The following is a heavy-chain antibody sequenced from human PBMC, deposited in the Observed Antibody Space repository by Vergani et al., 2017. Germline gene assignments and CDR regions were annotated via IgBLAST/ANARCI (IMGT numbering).Heavy chain of an antibody. D-gene: IGHD6-13*01. J-gene: IGHJ2*01. CDR2: IYPGDSDT. CDR3: ARHGSSWSPYWYFDL. Sequence: EVQLVQSGAEVKKPGESLKISCTGSGYSFTSYWIGWVRQMPGKSLEWMGIIYPGDSDTRYSPSFQGQVTISADKSISTAYLQWSSLEASDTAMYYCARHGSSWSPYWYFDLWGRGTLVTVSS. CDR1: GYSFTSYW. V-gene: IGHV5-51*01.